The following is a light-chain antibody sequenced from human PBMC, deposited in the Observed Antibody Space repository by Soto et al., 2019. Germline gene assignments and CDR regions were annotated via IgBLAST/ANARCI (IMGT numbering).Light chain of an antibody. J-gene: IGLJ3*02. CDR2: ITN. V-gene: IGLV8-61*01. CDR1: SGAVSTSHY. CDR3: VIYLGGGTWV. Sequence: QAVVTQEPSFSVSPGGTVTLTCGLSSGAVSTSHYPTWFQQTPRQAPRTLIYITNTRSAGVPDRFSGSILGNKAALTITGAQADDECGYYWVIYLGGGTWVFGGGTKLTVL.